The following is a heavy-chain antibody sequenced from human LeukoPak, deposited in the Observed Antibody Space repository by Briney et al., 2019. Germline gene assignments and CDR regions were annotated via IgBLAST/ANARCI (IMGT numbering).Heavy chain of an antibody. CDR2: LNSDGSIT. Sequence: GGSLRLSCAASGFTFSSYSMNWVRQAPGKGLVWVSGLNSDGSITGYVDSVKGRFTISRDNAKNTLYLQMNTLRAEDTAVYYCARGGYGAYMGWGQGNLVTVSS. CDR1: GFTFSSYS. V-gene: IGHV3-74*01. J-gene: IGHJ4*02. CDR3: ARGGYGAYMG. D-gene: IGHD4-17*01.